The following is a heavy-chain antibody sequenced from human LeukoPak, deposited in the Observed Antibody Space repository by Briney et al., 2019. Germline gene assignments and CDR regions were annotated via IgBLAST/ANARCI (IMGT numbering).Heavy chain of an antibody. D-gene: IGHD1-26*01. V-gene: IGHV4-59*01. CDR1: GGSISSYY. CDR3: ARGPYSGSYLLFDY. J-gene: IGHJ4*02. Sequence: SETLSLTCTVSGGSISSYYWSWIRQPPGKGLEWIGYIYYSGSTNYNPSLKSRVTISVDTSKNQFSLKLSSVTAADTAVYYCARGPYSGSYLLFDYWGQGTLVTVSS. CDR2: IYYSGST.